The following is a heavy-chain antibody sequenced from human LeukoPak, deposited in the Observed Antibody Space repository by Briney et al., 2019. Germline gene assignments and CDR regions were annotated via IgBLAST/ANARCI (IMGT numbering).Heavy chain of an antibody. CDR3: AREGAAAGTPRAFDL. J-gene: IGHJ3*01. V-gene: IGHV4-31*03. D-gene: IGHD6-13*01. CDR1: GGSVTSGDYY. Sequence: RTSQTLPLTCTVSGGSVTSGDYYWTWIRQQPGKGLEWIGYIYYSGDTYYNPSLKSRLTMSVDTSRSQFSLKLTSLTAADTAVYYCAREGAAAGTPRAFDLWGQGTVVTVSS. CDR2: IYYSGDT.